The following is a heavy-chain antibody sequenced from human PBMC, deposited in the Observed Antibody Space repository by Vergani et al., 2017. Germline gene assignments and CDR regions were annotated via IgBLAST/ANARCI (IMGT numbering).Heavy chain of an antibody. Sequence: QVRLQESGPGLVRPSETLSLTCAVSGYSISSGYYWGWIRQPPGKGLEWIGSIYHSGSTYYNPSLKSRVTISVDTSKNQFSLKLSSVTAADTAVYYCARHGGLGADFDYWGQGTLVTVSS. CDR2: IYHSGST. V-gene: IGHV4-38-2*01. D-gene: IGHD3/OR15-3a*01. J-gene: IGHJ4*02. CDR3: ARHGGLGADFDY. CDR1: GYSISSGYY.